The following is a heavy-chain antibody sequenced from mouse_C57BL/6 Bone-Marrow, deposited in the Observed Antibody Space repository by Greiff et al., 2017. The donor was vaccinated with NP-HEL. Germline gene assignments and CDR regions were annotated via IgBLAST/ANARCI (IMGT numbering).Heavy chain of an antibody. Sequence: QVQLQQSGAELAKPGASVKLSCEASGYTFTSYWMHWVKQRPGQGLEWIGKIGPGSGSTYYNEKFKGKATLTADKSSSTAYMQLSSLTSEDSAVYFCANLLGTWFAYWGQGTLVTVSA. CDR2: IGPGSGST. CDR1: GYTFTSYW. V-gene: IGHV1-77*01. J-gene: IGHJ3*01. CDR3: ANLLGTWFAY. D-gene: IGHD2-1*01.